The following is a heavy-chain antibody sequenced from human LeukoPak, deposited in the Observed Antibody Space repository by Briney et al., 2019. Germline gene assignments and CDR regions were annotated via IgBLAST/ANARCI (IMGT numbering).Heavy chain of an antibody. CDR1: GGSISGYY. CDR3: ARRGGYDYFAFDI. J-gene: IGHJ3*02. D-gene: IGHD5-12*01. CDR2: IYYSGNN. Sequence: PSETLSLTCTVSGGSISGYYWSWIRQPPGKGLEWIGYIYYSGNNNYNPSLKSRLTISVDTSTNQFSLKLNSVTAADTAVYYCARRGGYDYFAFDIWGQGTMVTVSS. V-gene: IGHV4-59*08.